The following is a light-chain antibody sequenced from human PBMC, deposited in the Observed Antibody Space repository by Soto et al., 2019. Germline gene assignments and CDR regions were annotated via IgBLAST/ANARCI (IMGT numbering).Light chain of an antibody. CDR3: AAWDDNLNGYV. V-gene: IGLV1-40*01. Sequence: QSVLTQPPSVSGAPGQRVTISCTGSNSNIGVGYDVHWYQQLPGTAPKLLIYSNYQRPAGVTDRFSGSKSGTSASLVISGLQSEDEADYFCAAWDDNLNGYVFGSGTKLTVL. CDR2: SNY. CDR1: NSNIGVGYD. J-gene: IGLJ1*01.